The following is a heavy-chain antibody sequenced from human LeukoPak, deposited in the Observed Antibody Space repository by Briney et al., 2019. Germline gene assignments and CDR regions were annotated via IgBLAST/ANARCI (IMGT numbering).Heavy chain of an antibody. V-gene: IGHV4-59*01. CDR3: ARVPKGSGYFDS. CDR2: FYYSGSA. Sequence: SETLSLTCAVYGGSFSGYYWSWIRQPPGRGLEWIGFFYYSGSANYNPSLQSRVTISVDTSTNQCSLKLSSVTAADTAVYYCARVPKGSGYFDSWGQGTLVTVSS. D-gene: IGHD3-10*01. J-gene: IGHJ4*02. CDR1: GGSFSGYY.